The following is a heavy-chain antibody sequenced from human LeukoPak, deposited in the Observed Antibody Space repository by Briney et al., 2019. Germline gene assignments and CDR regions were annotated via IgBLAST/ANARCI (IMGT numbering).Heavy chain of an antibody. CDR3: AREQREDYYDSSGYLWAIDY. D-gene: IGHD3-22*01. J-gene: IGHJ4*02. V-gene: IGHV3-21*01. CDR1: GFTISSYA. Sequence: GGSLRLSCAASGFTISSYAMNWVRRAPGKGLEWVASISGSTSYIYYADSVRGRFTISRDNAKSSLYLQMNSLRAEDTAVYYCAREQREDYYDSSGYLWAIDYWGQGTLVTVSS. CDR2: ISGSTSYI.